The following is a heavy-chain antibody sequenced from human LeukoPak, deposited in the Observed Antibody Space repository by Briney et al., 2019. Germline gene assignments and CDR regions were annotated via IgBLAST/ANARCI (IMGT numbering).Heavy chain of an antibody. CDR1: GGSISSGGYS. J-gene: IGHJ4*02. CDR2: IYHSGST. CDR3: ASYGSVLYAFDY. V-gene: IGHV4-30-2*01. D-gene: IGHD3-10*01. Sequence: SETLSLTCAVSGGSISSGGYSWSWIRQPPGKGLEWIGYIYHSGSTYYNPSPKSRVTISVDRSKNQFSLKLSSVTAADTAVYYCASYGSVLYAFDYWGQGTLVTVSS.